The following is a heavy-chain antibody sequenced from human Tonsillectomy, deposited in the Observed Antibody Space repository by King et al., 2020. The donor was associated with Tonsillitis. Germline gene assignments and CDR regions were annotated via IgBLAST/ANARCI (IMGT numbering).Heavy chain of an antibody. J-gene: IGHJ4*02. CDR1: EFTFIISW. D-gene: IGHD6-19*01. CDR3: ARDQAYTSFDY. Sequence: VQLVESGGGLVQPGGSLKLSCAASEFTFIISWMTWVLQAPGKGLQCVATIKPDGSEKYYADSLKGRFTVSRDNAKNSLDLQMNSLRSEDTALYYCARDQAYTSFDYWGQGPLVTVSS. CDR2: IKPDGSEK. V-gene: IGHV3-7*04.